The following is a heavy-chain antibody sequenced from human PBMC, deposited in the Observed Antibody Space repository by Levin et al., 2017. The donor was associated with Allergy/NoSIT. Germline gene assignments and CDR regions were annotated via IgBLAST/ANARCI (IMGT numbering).Heavy chain of an antibody. V-gene: IGHV3-30*04. CDR1: GFTFSSYA. Sequence: GGSLRLSCAASGFTFSSYAMHWVRQAPGKGLEWVAVISYDGSNKYYADSVKGRFTISRDNSKNTLYLQMNSLRAEDTAVYYCARDPRLVGATFFDYWGQGTLVTVSS. D-gene: IGHD1-26*01. CDR2: ISYDGSNK. CDR3: ARDPRLVGATFFDY. J-gene: IGHJ4*02.